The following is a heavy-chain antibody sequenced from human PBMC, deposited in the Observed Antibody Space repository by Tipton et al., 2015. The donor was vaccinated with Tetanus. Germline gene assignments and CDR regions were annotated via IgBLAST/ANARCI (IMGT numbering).Heavy chain of an antibody. CDR3: AREVPAAGHFDS. CDR1: GGSISGSY. D-gene: IGHD2-2*01. V-gene: IGHV4-59*01. Sequence: TLSLTCTVSGGSISGSYWNWIRQPPGKGLEWIGYVYYNGSTHYNPALKSRVTISVDTSKNQFSLKLSSVTAADTAIYYCAREVPAAGHFDSWGQGTLVTVSS. J-gene: IGHJ4*02. CDR2: VYYNGST.